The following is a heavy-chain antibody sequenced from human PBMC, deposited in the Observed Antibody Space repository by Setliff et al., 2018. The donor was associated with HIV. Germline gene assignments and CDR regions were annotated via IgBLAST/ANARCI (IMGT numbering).Heavy chain of an antibody. Sequence: SETLSLTCTVSGGSVTSYYWSWIRQPAGKRLEWIGHIDTSGSTNYNPSLKSRVTISVDTSKSQFSLNVNSVTAADTAVYYCATSSSWSTFDYWGQGTLVTVSS. CDR1: GGSVTSYY. CDR2: IDTSGST. D-gene: IGHD6-19*01. J-gene: IGHJ4*02. V-gene: IGHV4-4*07. CDR3: ATSSSWSTFDY.